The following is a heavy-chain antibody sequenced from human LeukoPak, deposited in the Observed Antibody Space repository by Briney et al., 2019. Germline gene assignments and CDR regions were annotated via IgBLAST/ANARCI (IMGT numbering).Heavy chain of an antibody. D-gene: IGHD3-22*01. CDR1: GGTFSNYA. V-gene: IGHV1-2*02. CDR3: TRDENLVTMMIYHRWFDP. J-gene: IGHJ5*02. Sequence: ASVKVSCKASGGTFSNYAISWVRQAPGQGLEWMGWINPNSGDTNYALKFQGRVTMTRDTSISTAYMDLSRLKSDDTAVYYCTRDENLVTMMIYHRWFDPWGQGTLVTVSS. CDR2: INPNSGDT.